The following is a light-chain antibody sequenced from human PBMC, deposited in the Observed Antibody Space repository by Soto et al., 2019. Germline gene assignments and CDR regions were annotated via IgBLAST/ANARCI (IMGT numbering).Light chain of an antibody. CDR1: SSDVGGYNY. V-gene: IGLV2-14*01. J-gene: IGLJ2*01. Sequence: QSALTQPASVSGSPGQSITISCTGTSSDVGGYNYVSWYQQHPGKAPKLMIYEVSNRPSGVSNRFSGSKSGNTASLTISGLQAEDEADYYCRSYTSRSTVVFGGGTQLTVL. CDR2: EVS. CDR3: RSYTSRSTVV.